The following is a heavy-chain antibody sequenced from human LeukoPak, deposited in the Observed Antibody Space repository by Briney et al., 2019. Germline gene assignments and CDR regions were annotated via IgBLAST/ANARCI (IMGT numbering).Heavy chain of an antibody. V-gene: IGHV3-23*01. J-gene: IGHJ4*02. Sequence: PGGSLRLSCAASGFTFSSYAMSWVRQAPGKGLEWVSAISGSGGSTYYADSVKGRFTISRDNSKNTLYLQMNSLRAEDTAVYYCAKPPPLNYYDREDFDYWGQGTLVTVSS. D-gene: IGHD3-22*01. CDR1: GFTFSSYA. CDR3: AKPPPLNYYDREDFDY. CDR2: ISGSGGST.